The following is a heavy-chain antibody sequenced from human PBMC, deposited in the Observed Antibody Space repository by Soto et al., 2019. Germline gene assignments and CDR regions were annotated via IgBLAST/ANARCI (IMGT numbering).Heavy chain of an antibody. Sequence: SVKVSCKASGGTFSSYTISWVRQAPGQGLEWMGRIIPILGIANYAQKFQGRVTITADESTSTAYMELSSLRSEDTAVYYCARDGPPSDCISTSCPRVDYYYYGMDVWGQGTTVIVSS. V-gene: IGHV1-69*04. J-gene: IGHJ6*02. CDR1: GGTFSSYT. CDR2: IIPILGIA. CDR3: ARDGPPSDCISTSCPRVDYYYYGMDV. D-gene: IGHD2-2*01.